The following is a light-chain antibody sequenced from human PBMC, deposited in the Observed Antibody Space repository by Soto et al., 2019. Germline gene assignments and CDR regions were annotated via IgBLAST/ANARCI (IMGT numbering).Light chain of an antibody. Sequence: EIVLTQSPATLSLSPGERATLSCRASQSVSSYLAWYQQKPGQAPRILIYDASNRATGIPARFSGSGSGTDFTLTIISLEPEDYSVYYCQQRSNWPPLTFGGGTKVEIK. CDR2: DAS. CDR1: QSVSSY. CDR3: QQRSNWPPLT. V-gene: IGKV3-11*01. J-gene: IGKJ4*01.